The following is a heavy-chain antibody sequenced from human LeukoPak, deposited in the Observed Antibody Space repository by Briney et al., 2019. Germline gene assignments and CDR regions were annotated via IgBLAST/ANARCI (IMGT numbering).Heavy chain of an antibody. CDR1: GVTFSNDS. V-gene: IGHV3-48*01. CDR3: ARAKRNGFDI. CDR2: IRSSSSTI. J-gene: IGHJ3*02. Sequence: PGGSLRLSSEASGVTFSNDSMSSVREAPGEGLECVSYIRSSSSTIYYAASVKGRFTISRDNANNSLYLQMNRLRAEDTAVYYCARAKRNGFDIWGQGTMVTVSS.